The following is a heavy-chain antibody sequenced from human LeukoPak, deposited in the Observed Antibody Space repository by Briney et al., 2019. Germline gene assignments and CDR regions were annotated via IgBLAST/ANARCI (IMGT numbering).Heavy chain of an antibody. V-gene: IGHV1-69*13. CDR2: TIPIFGTA. D-gene: IGHD3-22*01. Sequence: ASVKVSCKASGGTFSSYAISWVRQAPGQGLEWMGGTIPIFGTAHYAQKFQGRVTITADESTSTAYMELSSLKSEDTAVYYCAKDSAYYYDSSGYYYDWGQGTLVTVSS. J-gene: IGHJ4*02. CDR3: AKDSAYYYDSSGYYYD. CDR1: GGTFSSYA.